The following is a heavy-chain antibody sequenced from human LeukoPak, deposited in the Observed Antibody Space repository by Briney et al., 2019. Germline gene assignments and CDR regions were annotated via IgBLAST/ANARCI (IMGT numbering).Heavy chain of an antibody. CDR3: ARDDMTTDAFDI. CDR2: IYYSGST. J-gene: IGHJ3*02. D-gene: IGHD4-11*01. CDR1: GGSFSSGDSY. Sequence: SETLSLTCTVSGGSFSSGDSYWSWLRQPPGTGLEWIGYIYYSGSTYYNPSLKSRVTISVDTSKNQFSLKLSSVTAADTAVYYCARDDMTTDAFDIWGQGTMVTVSS. V-gene: IGHV4-30-4*01.